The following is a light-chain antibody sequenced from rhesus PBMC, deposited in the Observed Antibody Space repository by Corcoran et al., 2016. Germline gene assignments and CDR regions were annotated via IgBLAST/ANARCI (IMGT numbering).Light chain of an antibody. J-gene: IGKJ1*01. CDR1: QGITND. Sequence: DIQMTQSPSSLSASVGARVTITCRASQGITNDLAWYQQKPGETPKLLIYEASSWQRGIPSRFRGSGSGTYFTLTISSLQAEDVATYYWQHYYSIPTFGQGTKVEIK. CDR3: QHYYSIPT. CDR2: EAS. V-gene: IGKV1-25*01.